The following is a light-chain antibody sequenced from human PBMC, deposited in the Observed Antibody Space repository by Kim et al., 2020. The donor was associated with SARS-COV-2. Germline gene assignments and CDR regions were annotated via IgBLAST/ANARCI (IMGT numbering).Light chain of an antibody. CDR1: SGHSRYA. J-gene: IGLJ3*02. Sequence: SVKLTCTLGSGHSRYAIAWHQQQPEKGPRYLMKLNSDGSHSKGDGIPDRFSGSSSGAERYLTISSLQSEDEADYYCQTWGTGIRVFGGGTQLTVL. CDR3: QTWGTGIRV. V-gene: IGLV4-69*01. CDR2: LNSDGSH.